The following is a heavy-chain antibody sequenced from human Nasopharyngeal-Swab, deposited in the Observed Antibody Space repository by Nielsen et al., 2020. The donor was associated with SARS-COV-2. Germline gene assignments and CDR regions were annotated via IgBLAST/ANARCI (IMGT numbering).Heavy chain of an antibody. J-gene: IGHJ6*03. CDR1: GFTFSNYN. Sequence: GGSLRLSCAASGFTFSNYNMNWVRQAPGKGLEWVSSISSSTTYIYYADSVKGRFTISRDNAKNSLYLQMNSLRPEDTAVYYCARDSVYNFGVFIITTSFMDVWGKGTTVTVSS. V-gene: IGHV3-21*01. CDR2: ISSSTTYI. CDR3: ARDSVYNFGVFIITTSFMDV. D-gene: IGHD3-3*01.